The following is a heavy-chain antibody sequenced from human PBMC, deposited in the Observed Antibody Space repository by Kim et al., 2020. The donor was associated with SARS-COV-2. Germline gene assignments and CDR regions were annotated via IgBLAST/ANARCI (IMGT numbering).Heavy chain of an antibody. CDR3: VRDFWSGYYPGPVDY. CDR2: ISAYNGNT. D-gene: IGHD3-3*01. V-gene: IGHV1-18*01. CDR1: GYTFTSYG. J-gene: IGHJ4*02. Sequence: ASVTVSCKASGYTFTSYGISWVRQAPGQGLEWMGWISAYNGNTNYAQKLQGRVTMTTDTSTSTAYMELRSLRSDDTAVYYCVRDFWSGYYPGPVDYWGQGTLVTVSS.